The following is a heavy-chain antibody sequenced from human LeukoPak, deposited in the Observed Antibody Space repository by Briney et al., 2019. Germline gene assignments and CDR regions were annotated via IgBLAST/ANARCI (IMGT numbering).Heavy chain of an antibody. Sequence: SETLSLTCTVSGGSMSSYYWSWIRQPPGRELEGMGHIYYSGSTNYNPSLMSRVTISVDTSKHQIHLKLSYVTAADSAAYDYERAQNYHSSGYPLVDVWGQGTLVTVSS. V-gene: IGHV4-59*01. CDR1: GGSMSSYY. J-gene: IGHJ4*02. D-gene: IGHD3-22*01. CDR2: IYYSGST. CDR3: ERAQNYHSSGYPLVDV.